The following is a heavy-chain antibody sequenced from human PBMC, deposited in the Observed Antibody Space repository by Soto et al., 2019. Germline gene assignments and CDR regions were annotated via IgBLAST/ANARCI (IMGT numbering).Heavy chain of an antibody. J-gene: IGHJ6*02. CDR3: ARDLARGVHYYGSGV. Sequence: QVQLQESGPGLVKPSQTLSLTCTVSAGSIISGGYFWTWIRQQPGKGPEWIGYIYYNGSTYPNPSLKSRLDLSIDTSKNQFTLKLRSVTAADTAVYYCARDLARGVHYYGSGVWGQGTMVIVSS. CDR2: IYYNGST. CDR1: AGSIISGGYF. D-gene: IGHD6-6*01. V-gene: IGHV4-31*03.